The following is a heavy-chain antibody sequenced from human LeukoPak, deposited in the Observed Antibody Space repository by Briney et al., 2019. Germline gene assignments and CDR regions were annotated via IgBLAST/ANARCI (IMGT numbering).Heavy chain of an antibody. CDR2: ISPNSGGT. V-gene: IGHV1-2*02. Sequence: ASVKVSCKASGYTFTGNYMHWVQQAPGQGLEWMGWISPNSGGTNCAQKFQGRVTMIRDTSSSTAYMELSRLRSDDTAVYYCARGRGHYDSSDYYYEGDGFDIWGQGTMVTVSS. CDR1: GYTFTGNY. J-gene: IGHJ3*02. D-gene: IGHD3-22*01. CDR3: ARGRGHYDSSDYYYEGDGFDI.